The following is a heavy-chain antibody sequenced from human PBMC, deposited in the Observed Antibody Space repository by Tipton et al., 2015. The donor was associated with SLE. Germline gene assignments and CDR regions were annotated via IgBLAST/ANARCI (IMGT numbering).Heavy chain of an antibody. CDR3: AREGDRGGIEDRYFDL. V-gene: IGHV4-59*11. CDR1: GGSISSHY. D-gene: IGHD3-10*01. J-gene: IGHJ2*01. Sequence: TLSLTCTVSGGSISSHYWSWIRQPPGKGLEWIGYIYYSGSTNYNPSLKSRVTISVDTSNNQFSLKLNSVTAADTAVYYCAREGDRGGIEDRYFDLWGRGTLVTVSS. CDR2: IYYSGST.